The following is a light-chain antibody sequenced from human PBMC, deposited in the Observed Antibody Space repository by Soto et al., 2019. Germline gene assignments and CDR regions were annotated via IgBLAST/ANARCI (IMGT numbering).Light chain of an antibody. V-gene: IGKV1-39*01. Sequence: DIQMTQSPSSLSASVGDRVTITCRASQSISSYLNWYQQKPGKAPTLLIYAASSLQSGVPSRFSGSGSGTDFTLTISSLQPEDFATYYCQHSYSTPFSFGPGTKVDIK. CDR1: QSISSY. CDR3: QHSYSTPFS. CDR2: AAS. J-gene: IGKJ3*01.